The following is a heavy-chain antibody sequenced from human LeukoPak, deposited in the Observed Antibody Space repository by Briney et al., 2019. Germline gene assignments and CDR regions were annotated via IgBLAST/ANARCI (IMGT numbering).Heavy chain of an antibody. J-gene: IGHJ6*03. CDR3: ASGAAARPHYYYYYMDV. Sequence: GGSLRLSCAASGFTFSSHWMHWVRQAPGKGLGWVSRINTDGSSTSYADSVKGRFTISRDNAKNTLYLQMNSLRAEDTAVYYCASGAAARPHYYYYYMDVWGKGTTVTVSS. V-gene: IGHV3-74*01. D-gene: IGHD6-6*01. CDR2: INTDGSST. CDR1: GFTFSSHW.